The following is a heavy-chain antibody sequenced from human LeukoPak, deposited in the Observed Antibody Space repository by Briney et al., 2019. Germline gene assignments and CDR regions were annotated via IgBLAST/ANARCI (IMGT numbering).Heavy chain of an antibody. CDR2: INPNSGGT. V-gene: IGHV1-2*02. Sequence: ASVKVSCKASGYPFAGYDINWVRQATGQGLEWMGWINPNSGGTNYAQKFQGRVTMTRDTSISTAYMELSRLRSDDTAVYYCARGIRIVVVPAAIGYYYYYMDVWGKGTTVTVSS. CDR1: GYPFAGYD. J-gene: IGHJ6*03. CDR3: ARGIRIVVVPAAIGYYYYYMDV. D-gene: IGHD2-2*02.